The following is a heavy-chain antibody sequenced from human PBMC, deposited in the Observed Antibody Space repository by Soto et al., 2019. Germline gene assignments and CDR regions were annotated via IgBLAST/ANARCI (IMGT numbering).Heavy chain of an antibody. CDR1: GFTFGDYA. J-gene: IGHJ4*02. Sequence: PGGSMRLSCTASGFTFGDYAMSWFRQAPVKRLEWLGFIRSKAYGGTTEYAASVKGRFTISRDDSKSIAYLQMNSLKTEDTAVYYCTRVFKGLPAAIQNHAGPDFDYWGQGTLVTVPQ. CDR2: IRSKAYGGTT. V-gene: IGHV3-49*03. CDR3: TRVFKGLPAAIQNHAGPDFDY. D-gene: IGHD2-2*01.